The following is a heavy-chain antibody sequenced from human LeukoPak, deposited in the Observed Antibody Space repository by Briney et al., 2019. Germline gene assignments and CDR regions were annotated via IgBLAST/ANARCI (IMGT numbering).Heavy chain of an antibody. Sequence: ASVKVSCKASGYTFTGYYMHWVRQAPGQGLEWMGWINPNSGGTNYAQKFQGRVTMTRDTSISTAYMELSRLRSDDTAVYYCARGYRSSTSCYTFDYWGQGTLVTVSS. D-gene: IGHD2-2*01. CDR2: INPNSGGT. V-gene: IGHV1-2*02. CDR3: ARGYRSSTSCYTFDY. J-gene: IGHJ4*02. CDR1: GYTFTGYY.